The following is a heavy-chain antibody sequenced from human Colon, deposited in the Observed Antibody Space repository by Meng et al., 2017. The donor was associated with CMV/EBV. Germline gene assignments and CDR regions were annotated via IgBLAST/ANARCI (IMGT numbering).Heavy chain of an antibody. CDR1: GFTFSTYW. J-gene: IGHJ4*02. CDR3: ARGVGESLGWEMGY. Sequence: VHLVDSGGGLVQPGGSLGLLVAASGFTFSTYWMHWVRQGPGKGPVWLSRISGDGGMTSYADSVKGRFTISRDNAKNTLYLQMNSLRVEDTAVYYCARGVGESLGWEMGYWGQGTLVTVSS. V-gene: IGHV3-74*01. CDR2: ISGDGGMT. D-gene: IGHD1-26*01.